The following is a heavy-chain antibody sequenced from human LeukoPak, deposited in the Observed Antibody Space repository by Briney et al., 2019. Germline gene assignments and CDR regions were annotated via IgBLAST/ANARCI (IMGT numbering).Heavy chain of an antibody. Sequence: SVKVSCKASGGTFSSYAISWVRQAPGQGLEWMGGIIPIFGTANYAQKFQGRVTITADESTSTAYMELRSLRSDDTAVYYCARDDYYYDSSGYTRGAFDIWGQGTMVTVSS. J-gene: IGHJ3*02. CDR1: GGTFSSYA. CDR2: IIPIFGTA. CDR3: ARDDYYYDSSGYTRGAFDI. V-gene: IGHV1-69*13. D-gene: IGHD3-22*01.